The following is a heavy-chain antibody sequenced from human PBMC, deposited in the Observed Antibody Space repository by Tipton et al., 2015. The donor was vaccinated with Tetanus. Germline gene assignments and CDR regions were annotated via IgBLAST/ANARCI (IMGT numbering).Heavy chain of an antibody. V-gene: IGHV4-4*07. CDR1: GGSLSSRY. Sequence: TLSLTCNVSGGSLSSRYWSWIRQTAGKRLEWIGRIYISGSTDYNPSLKTRVSMSVGTSKNQFSLKLSSVTASDTAVYYCARDNGPMARGVYGMDVWGQGTTVTVSS. CDR2: IYISGST. D-gene: IGHD3-10*01. CDR3: ARDNGPMARGVYGMDV. J-gene: IGHJ6*02.